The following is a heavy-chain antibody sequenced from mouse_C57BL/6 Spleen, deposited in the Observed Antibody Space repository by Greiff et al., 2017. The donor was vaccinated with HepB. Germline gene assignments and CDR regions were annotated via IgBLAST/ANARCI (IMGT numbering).Heavy chain of an antibody. D-gene: IGHD1-1*01. V-gene: IGHV1-82*01. Sequence: QVQLQQSGPELVKPGASVKISCKASGYAFSSSWMNWVKQRPGKGLEWIGRIYPGDGDTNYNGKFKGKATLTADKSSSTAYMQLSSLTSEDSAVYFCARWTTVVARDWYCDVWGTGTTVTVSS. J-gene: IGHJ1*03. CDR2: IYPGDGDT. CDR3: ARWTTVVARDWYCDV. CDR1: GYAFSSSW.